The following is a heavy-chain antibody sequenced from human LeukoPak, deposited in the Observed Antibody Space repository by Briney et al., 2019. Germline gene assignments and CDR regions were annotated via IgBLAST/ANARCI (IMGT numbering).Heavy chain of an antibody. CDR1: GFTFSSYG. V-gene: IGHV3-23*01. CDR2: ISGSGGST. D-gene: IGHD1-26*01. CDR3: AKGPMGATRTPFDY. J-gene: IGHJ4*02. Sequence: GRSLRLSCAASGFTFSSYGMHWVRQAPGKGLEWVSAISGSGGSTYYADSVKGRFTISRDNSKNTLYLQMNSLRAEDTAVYYCAKGPMGATRTPFDYWGQGTLVTVSS.